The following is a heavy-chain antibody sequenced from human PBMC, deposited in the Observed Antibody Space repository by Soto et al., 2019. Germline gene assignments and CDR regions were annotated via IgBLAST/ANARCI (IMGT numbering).Heavy chain of an antibody. CDR1: GYTFTNYY. Sequence: SVKVSCKASGYTFTNYYIHWVRQTPGQGLEWLGGFIPVYRTLNYAQRFQGRVTITADESTGTAHMTLSSLASDDTAVYYCATGVIWIGYFTVDSWGQGTRVTVSS. CDR2: FIPVYRTL. V-gene: IGHV1-69*13. CDR3: ATGVIWIGYFTVDS. D-gene: IGHD3-3*01. J-gene: IGHJ4*02.